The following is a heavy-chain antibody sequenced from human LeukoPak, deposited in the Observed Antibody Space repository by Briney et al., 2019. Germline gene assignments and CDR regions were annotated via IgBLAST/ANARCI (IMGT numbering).Heavy chain of an antibody. D-gene: IGHD3-22*01. CDR2: IYSGGST. Sequence: GGSLRLSCAASGXTFSSYSMNWVCQAPGKGLEWVSVIYSGGSTYYADSVKGRFTISRDNSKNTLYLQMNSLRAEDTAVYYCARDDYDSTAHGYWGQGTLVTVSS. V-gene: IGHV3-53*01. J-gene: IGHJ4*02. CDR1: GXTFSSYS. CDR3: ARDDYDSTAHGY.